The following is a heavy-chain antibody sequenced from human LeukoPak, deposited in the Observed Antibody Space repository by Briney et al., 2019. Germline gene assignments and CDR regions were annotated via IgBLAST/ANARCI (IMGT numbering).Heavy chain of an antibody. V-gene: IGHV1-18*01. CDR1: GYTFTSYG. D-gene: IGHD3-22*01. CDR2: ISAYNGNI. CDR3: ATYYYYDSSGSYYYYGMDV. J-gene: IGHJ6*02. Sequence: EASEKVSCKASGYTFTSYGISWVRQAPGQGLEWMGWISAYNGNINYAQKLQGRVTMTTDISTSTAYMELRSLRSDDTAVYYCATYYYYDSSGSYYYYGMDVWGQGTTVTVSS.